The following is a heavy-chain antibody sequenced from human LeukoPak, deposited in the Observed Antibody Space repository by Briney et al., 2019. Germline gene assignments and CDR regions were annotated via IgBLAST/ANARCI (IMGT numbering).Heavy chain of an antibody. CDR1: GFSFGDYA. CDR2: IRTRASGGTG. J-gene: IGHJ4*02. CDR3: SRIVPVGRSSD. Sequence: PGGSLRLSCTTSGFSFGDYAMSWVRQAPGKGLEWIGFIRTRASGGTGEYAASVKGRFTLSRDDSRSIAYLQMNSLKTEDTAVYYCSRIVPVGRSSDWGQGTLVTVSS. V-gene: IGHV3-49*04. D-gene: IGHD3-16*02.